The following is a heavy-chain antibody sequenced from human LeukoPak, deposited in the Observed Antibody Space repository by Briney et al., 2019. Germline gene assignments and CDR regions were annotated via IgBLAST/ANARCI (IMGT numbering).Heavy chain of an antibody. J-gene: IGHJ4*02. CDR3: ARSPVSD. CDR1: GFTFSTYA. Sequence: PGGSLRLSCAASGFTFSTYAMHWVRQAPGKGLEWVAVISYDGSNKYYVDSVKGRFTISRDNSENTLYLQMNSLKAEDTALYHCARSPVSDWGQGTLVPVSS. V-gene: IGHV3-30-3*01. CDR2: ISYDGSNK.